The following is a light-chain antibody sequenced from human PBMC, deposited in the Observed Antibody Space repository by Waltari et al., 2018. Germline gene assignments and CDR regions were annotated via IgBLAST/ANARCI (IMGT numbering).Light chain of an antibody. CDR1: SSDGDAYRI. CDR3: SYYPDTHTPVV. V-gene: IGLV2-14*03. CDR2: DVS. J-gene: IGLJ2*01. Sequence: QSALTQPASVSGSPGQSVTISCPAVSSDGDAYRIIPWFRQHPGKAPKLILYDVSNRASDISNRFSGYKSGNTASLSISRLQADDEADYFCSYYPDTHTPVVFGGGTKLTV.